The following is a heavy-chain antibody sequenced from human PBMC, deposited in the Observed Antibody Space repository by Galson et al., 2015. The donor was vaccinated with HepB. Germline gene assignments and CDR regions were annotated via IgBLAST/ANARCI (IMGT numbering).Heavy chain of an antibody. V-gene: IGHV3-43*01. D-gene: IGHD6-13*01. CDR2: ISWDGGST. J-gene: IGHJ3*02. CDR1: GFTFDDYT. Sequence: SLRLSCAASGFTFDDYTMHWVRQAPGKGLEWVSLISWDGGSTYYADSVKGRFTISRDNSKNSLYLQMNSLRTEDTALYYCAKEMPGYSSSWYDGMGAFDIWGQGTMVTVSS. CDR3: AKEMPGYSSSWYDGMGAFDI.